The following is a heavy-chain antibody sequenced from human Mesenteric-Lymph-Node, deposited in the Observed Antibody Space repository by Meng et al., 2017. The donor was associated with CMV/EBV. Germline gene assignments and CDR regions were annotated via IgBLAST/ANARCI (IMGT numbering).Heavy chain of an antibody. CDR3: QITPSVNPWGEGIGGYFDY. D-gene: IGHD7-27*01. Sequence: SVKVSCKTSGFTFTRSAVQWVRQARGQRLEWIEWIVVGSGNTNYAQKFQERVTITRDMSTSTAYMGLSGLRSEDTAVYYCQITPSVNPWGEGIGGYFDYWGQGTLVTVSS. CDR2: IVVGSGNT. J-gene: IGHJ4*02. V-gene: IGHV1-58*01. CDR1: GFTFTRSA.